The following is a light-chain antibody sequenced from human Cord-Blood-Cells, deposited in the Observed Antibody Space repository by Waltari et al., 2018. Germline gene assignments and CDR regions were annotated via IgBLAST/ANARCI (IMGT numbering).Light chain of an antibody. Sequence: HSALPQPASVSGSPGQSFTISCPGTSSVVGGYTFLSWYQQHPGKAPKLMIYDVSNRPSGVSNRFSGSKSGNTASLTISGLQAEDEADYYCSSYTSSSTYVFGTGTKVTVL. V-gene: IGLV2-14*01. CDR2: DVS. CDR1: SSVVGGYTF. J-gene: IGLJ1*01. CDR3: SSYTSSSTYV.